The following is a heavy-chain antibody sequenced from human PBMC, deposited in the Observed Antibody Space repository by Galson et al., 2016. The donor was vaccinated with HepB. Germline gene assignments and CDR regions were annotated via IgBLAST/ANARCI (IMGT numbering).Heavy chain of an antibody. CDR3: ARRPRRSVQYFDY. CDR1: GFSFSNYV. Sequence: SLRLSCAASGFSFSNYVMNWVRQAPGKGLEWVAIISYDGGKKDYADPVKGRFTISRDNSKNTLDLQMNSLRAEDTAIYYCARRPRRSVQYFDYWGQGTLVTVSS. D-gene: IGHD1-1*01. V-gene: IGHV3-30*04. J-gene: IGHJ4*02. CDR2: ISYDGGKK.